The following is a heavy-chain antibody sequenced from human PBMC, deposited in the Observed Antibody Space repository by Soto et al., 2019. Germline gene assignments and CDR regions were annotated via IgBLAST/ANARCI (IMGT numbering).Heavy chain of an antibody. CDR3: AAGTVLSHDYGDY. CDR1: GFTFTSSA. V-gene: IGHV1-58*01. J-gene: IGHJ4*02. Sequence: GASVKVSCKASGFTFTSSAVQWVRQARGQRLEWIGWIVVGSGNTNYAQKFQERVTITRDMSTSTAYMELSSLRSEDTAVYYCAAGTVLSHDYGDYWGQGTLVTVSS. D-gene: IGHD2-2*01. CDR2: IVVGSGNT.